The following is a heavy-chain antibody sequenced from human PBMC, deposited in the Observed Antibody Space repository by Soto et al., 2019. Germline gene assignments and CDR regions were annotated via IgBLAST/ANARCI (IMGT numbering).Heavy chain of an antibody. CDR2: VSFDGSNK. D-gene: IGHD1-20*01. J-gene: IGHJ4*02. CDR1: GFTFSTHA. V-gene: IGHV3-30-3*01. CDR3: ARDQTGITTTGGGRIDH. Sequence: QVQLVESGGGVVQPGRSLRLSCAASGFTFSTHAMHWVRQAPGKGLECVAIVSFDGSNKYYADSVKGQFTISRDNSKNTLYLQMSGLTPEDTAVYYCARDQTGITTTGGGRIDHWGQGTLATVSS.